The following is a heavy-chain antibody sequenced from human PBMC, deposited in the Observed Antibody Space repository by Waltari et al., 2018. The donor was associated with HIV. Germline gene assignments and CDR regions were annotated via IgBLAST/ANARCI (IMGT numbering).Heavy chain of an antibody. CDR1: GFTFSAYS. CDR2: LSGTSSRI. CDR3: ARDGLHWSRQYNYYGMDV. Sequence: EVQLVESGGGLVQPGGSLRLSCAASGFTFSAYSLNWVRQAPGKGLEWVSYLSGTSSRIYDADSVKRRITVSRDNAKNSLYLQMNSLRAEDTAVYYCARDGLHWSRQYNYYGMDVWGLGTTVTVSS. D-gene: IGHD2-2*01. V-gene: IGHV3-48*01. J-gene: IGHJ6*02.